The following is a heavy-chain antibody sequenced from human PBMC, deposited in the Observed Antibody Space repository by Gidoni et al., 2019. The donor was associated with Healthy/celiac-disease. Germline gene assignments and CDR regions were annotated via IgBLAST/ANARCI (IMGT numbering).Heavy chain of an antibody. CDR1: GGSFSGYY. CDR2: INHSGST. V-gene: IGHV4-34*01. CDR3: ARASSWEDRGYYFDY. J-gene: IGHJ4*02. D-gene: IGHD6-13*01. Sequence: AVYGGSFSGYYWSWIRQPPGKGLEWIGEINHSGSTNYNPSLKSRVTISVDTSKNQFSLKLSSVTAADTAVYYCARASSWEDRGYYFDYWGQGTLVTVSS.